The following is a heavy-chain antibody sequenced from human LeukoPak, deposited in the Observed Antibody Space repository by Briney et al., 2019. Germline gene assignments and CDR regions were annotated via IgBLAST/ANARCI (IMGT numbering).Heavy chain of an antibody. CDR2: IYSGGNT. D-gene: IGHD1-26*01. CDR3: TRGPVGGFDA. Sequence: GGSLRLSCSASGLTVSTNYLTWLRQAPGKGLEWVSVIYSGGNTYYADSVKGRFTISRDNSKNTLYLQMNSLRADDTAVYYCTRGPVGGFDAWGQGTLVTVSS. CDR1: GLTVSTNY. J-gene: IGHJ5*02. V-gene: IGHV3-53*01.